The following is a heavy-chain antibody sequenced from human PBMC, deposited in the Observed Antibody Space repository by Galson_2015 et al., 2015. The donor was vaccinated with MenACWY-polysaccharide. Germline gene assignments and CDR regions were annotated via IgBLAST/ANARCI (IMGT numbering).Heavy chain of an antibody. D-gene: IGHD6-25*01. CDR2: IHPVDSDT. CDR1: GYSFTNYW. V-gene: IGHV5-51*01. Sequence: QSGAEVKKPGESLTISCKGSGYSFTNYWIGWVRQMPGKGLEWMGIIHPVDSDTRYSPSFQGQVTISADKSISTAYLQWSSLEASDTAMYYCATHAADEYFQYWGQGTLVTVSS. J-gene: IGHJ1*01. CDR3: ATHAADEYFQY.